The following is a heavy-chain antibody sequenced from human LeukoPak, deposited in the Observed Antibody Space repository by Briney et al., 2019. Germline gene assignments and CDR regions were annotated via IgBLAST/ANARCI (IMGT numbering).Heavy chain of an antibody. CDR1: GFTFSSHS. V-gene: IGHV3-48*01. J-gene: IGHJ3*01. CDR3: ARDQRPYCGGECYCAIDL. Sequence: WGSLTLSCEASGFTFSSHSMTWVRQAPGKTLEWISYIGHTGSPAHYADSVSGRFTISRDNAKNSLYLQMNSLTVEDTAVYYCARDQRPYCGGECYCAIDLWGRRTLVTVSS. CDR2: IGHTGSPA. D-gene: IGHD2-21*01.